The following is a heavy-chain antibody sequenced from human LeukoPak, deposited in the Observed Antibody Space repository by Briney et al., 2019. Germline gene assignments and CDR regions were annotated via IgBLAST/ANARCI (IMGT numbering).Heavy chain of an antibody. CDR1: GFTFSTYA. D-gene: IGHD6-13*01. J-gene: IGHJ4*02. CDR2: ISGSGGST. Sequence: GGSLRLSCAASGFTFSTYAMTWVRQAPGKGLAWVSAISGSGGSTYYADSVKGQFTISRDNSKNTLYLQMSSLRAEDTAVYYCAKLTGSKGISAACDSWGQGTLVTVSS. V-gene: IGHV3-23*01. CDR3: AKLTGSKGISAACDS.